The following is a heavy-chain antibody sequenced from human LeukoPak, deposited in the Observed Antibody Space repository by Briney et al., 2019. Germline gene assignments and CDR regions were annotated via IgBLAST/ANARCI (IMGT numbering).Heavy chain of an antibody. V-gene: IGHV4-31*03. CDR1: GGSISSGGYY. D-gene: IGHD5-24*01. CDR2: IYTSGST. CDR3: ARGRDGYNISPFDL. J-gene: IGHJ2*01. Sequence: PSQTLSLTCTVSGGSISSGGYYWSWIRQHPGKGLEWIGYIYTSGSTNYNPSLKSRVTISVDTSKNQISLKLSSVTAADTAVYYCARGRDGYNISPFDLWGRGTLVTVSS.